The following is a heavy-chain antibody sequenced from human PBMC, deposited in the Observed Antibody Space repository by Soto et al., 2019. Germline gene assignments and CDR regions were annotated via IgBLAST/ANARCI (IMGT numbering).Heavy chain of an antibody. CDR2: INHSGST. V-gene: IGHV4-34*01. D-gene: IGHD7-27*01. Sequence: SETLSLTCAVYGGSFSGYYWSWIRQPPGKGLEWIGEINHSGSTNYNPSLKSRVTISVDTSKNQFSLKLSSVTAADTAVYYCAVQNWGWDAFDIWGQGTMVTVSS. CDR1: GGSFSGYY. J-gene: IGHJ3*02. CDR3: AVQNWGWDAFDI.